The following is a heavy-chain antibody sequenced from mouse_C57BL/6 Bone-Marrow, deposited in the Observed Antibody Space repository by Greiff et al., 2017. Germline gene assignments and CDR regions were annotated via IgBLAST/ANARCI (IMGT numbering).Heavy chain of an antibody. CDR3: AIAGTIVEGLAY. V-gene: IGHV1-69*01. CDR1: GYTFTSYW. CDR2: IDPSDSYS. Sequence: QVQLQQPGAELVMPGASVKLSCKASGYTFTSYWMHWVKQRPGQGLEWIGEIDPSDSYSNYNQKFKGKSTLTVDKSSSTAYMQLSSLTSEDSAVYYCAIAGTIVEGLAYWGQGTLVTVSA. J-gene: IGHJ3*01. D-gene: IGHD1-1*01.